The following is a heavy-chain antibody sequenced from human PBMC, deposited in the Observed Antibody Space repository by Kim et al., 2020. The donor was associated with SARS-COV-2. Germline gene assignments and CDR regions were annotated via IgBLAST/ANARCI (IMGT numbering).Heavy chain of an antibody. CDR3: ARGQRVLRFLEWLPRDTGSFDY. V-gene: IGHV1-3*01. CDR2: INAGNGNT. D-gene: IGHD3-3*01. Sequence: ASVKVSCKASGYTFTSYAMHWVRQAPGQRLEWMGWINAGNGNTKYSQKFQGRVTITRDTSASTAYMELSSLRSEDTAVYYCARGQRVLRFLEWLPRDTGSFDYWGQGTLVTVSS. J-gene: IGHJ4*02. CDR1: GYTFTSYA.